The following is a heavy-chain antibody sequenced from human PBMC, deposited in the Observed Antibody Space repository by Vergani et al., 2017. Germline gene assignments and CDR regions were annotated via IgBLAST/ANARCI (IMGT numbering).Heavy chain of an antibody. V-gene: IGHV3-23*01. J-gene: IGHJ5*02. CDR3: AKDQGFPRTHSSFDP. D-gene: IGHD6-13*01. CDR1: GFTFSSYA. Sequence: EVQLLESGGGLVKPGGSLRLSCAASGFTFSSYAMSWVRQAPGKGLEWVSAISGSGGSTYYADSVKGRFTISRDNSKNTLYLQMNSLRAEDTAVYYCAKDQGFPRTHSSFDPWGQGTLVTVSS. CDR2: ISGSGGST.